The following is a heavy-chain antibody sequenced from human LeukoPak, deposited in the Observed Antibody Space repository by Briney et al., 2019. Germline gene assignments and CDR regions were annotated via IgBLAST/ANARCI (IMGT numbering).Heavy chain of an antibody. CDR3: ARGDRSSTIAFDI. Sequence: ASVKVSCKASGYTFTSYGITWVRQAPGQGLEWMGWISAYSGNTNYAQKLQGRVTMTTDTSTSTVYMELRSPRSDDTAVYYCARGDRSSTIAFDIWGQGTMVTVSS. D-gene: IGHD6-6*01. CDR2: ISAYSGNT. J-gene: IGHJ3*02. V-gene: IGHV1-18*01. CDR1: GYTFTSYG.